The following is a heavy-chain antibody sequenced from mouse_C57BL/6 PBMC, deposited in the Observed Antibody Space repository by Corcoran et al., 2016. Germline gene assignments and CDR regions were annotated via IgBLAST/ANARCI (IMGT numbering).Heavy chain of an antibody. D-gene: IGHD1-1*01. CDR2: IDPEDGDT. V-gene: IGHV14-1*01. J-gene: IGHJ2*01. CDR3: TGVVVAYYFDY. Sequence: EVQLQQSGAELVRPGASVKLSCTASGFNIKDYYMHWVKQRPEQGLEWIGRIDPEDGDTEYAPKFQGKATMTADTSSNTAYLQLSSLTSEDTAVYYCTGVVVAYYFDYWGQGTTLTVSS. CDR1: GFNIKDYY.